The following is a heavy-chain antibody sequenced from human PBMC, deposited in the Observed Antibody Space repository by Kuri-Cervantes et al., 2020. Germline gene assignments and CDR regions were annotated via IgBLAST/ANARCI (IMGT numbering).Heavy chain of an antibody. CDR2: IYYSGST. CDR1: GGSISSYY. CDR3: ASGRRGAFDY. Sequence: SETLSLTCTVSGGSISSYYWSWIRQPPGKGLEWIGSIYYSGSTYYNPSLKSRVTISVDTSKNHFSLKLTSVTATDTAVYYCASGRRGAFDYWGQGTLVTVSS. J-gene: IGHJ4*02. D-gene: IGHD3-10*01. V-gene: IGHV4-59*05.